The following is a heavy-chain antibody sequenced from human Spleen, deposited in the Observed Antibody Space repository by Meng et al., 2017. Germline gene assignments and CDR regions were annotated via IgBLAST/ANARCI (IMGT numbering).Heavy chain of an antibody. CDR1: GGSFSDYY. CDR3: ARGPTTMAHDFDY. J-gene: IGHJ4*02. V-gene: IGHV4-34*01. CDR2: INHSGST. Sequence: QAQLPLWGAGLLKPSETLSLTCVVSGGSFSDYYWSWIRQPPGKGLEWIGEINHSGSTNYNPSLESRATISVDTSQNNLSLKLSSVTAADSAVYYCARGPTTMAHDFDYWGQGTLVTVSS. D-gene: IGHD4-11*01.